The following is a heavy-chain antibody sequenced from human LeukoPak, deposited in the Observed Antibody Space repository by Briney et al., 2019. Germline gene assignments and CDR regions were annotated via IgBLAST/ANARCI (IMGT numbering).Heavy chain of an antibody. Sequence: GASVKVSCKSSGYTFTSYGINWVRQAPGQGLEWMGWISGYNGKAEYAERFQGRVTLTTDTSTSTAYMELRSLRPDDTAVYYCAKVGGDHYWGQGTLVTVSS. CDR2: ISGYNGKA. CDR1: GYTFTSYG. D-gene: IGHD3-16*01. V-gene: IGHV1-18*01. J-gene: IGHJ4*02. CDR3: AKVGGDHY.